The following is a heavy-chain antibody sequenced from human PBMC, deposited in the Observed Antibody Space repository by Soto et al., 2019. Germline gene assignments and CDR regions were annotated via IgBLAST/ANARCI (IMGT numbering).Heavy chain of an antibody. Sequence: QVQLQQWGAGLLKPSETLSLTCAVYGGFVSSGSYYWSWIRQPPGKGLEWIGEMSHSGGTHFNPSLNSRVTISADTSKNQFSLKMSSVTAAETALYHCPRVEWGTATTVVDTFDIWGPGTMVTVSS. CDR3: PRVEWGTATTVVDTFDI. CDR1: GGFVSSGSYY. D-gene: IGHD1-1*01. CDR2: MSHSGGT. V-gene: IGHV4-34*01. J-gene: IGHJ3*02.